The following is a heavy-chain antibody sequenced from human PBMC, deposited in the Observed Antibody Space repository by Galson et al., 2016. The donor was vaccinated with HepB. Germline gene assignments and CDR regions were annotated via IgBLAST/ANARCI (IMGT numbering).Heavy chain of an antibody. V-gene: IGHV1-2*02. CDR3: AKRHGSGYGLIF. Sequence: SVKVSCKASGYTFTDYFMQWVRQAPGQGLEWMGWINPNNGDTHYAQKLQGGVSMTRDTSISTVYMELSRLTSEDTAVYYCAKRHGSGYGLIFGGQGTLVTVSS. D-gene: IGHD5-12*01. CDR2: INPNNGDT. CDR1: GYTFTDYF. J-gene: IGHJ4*02.